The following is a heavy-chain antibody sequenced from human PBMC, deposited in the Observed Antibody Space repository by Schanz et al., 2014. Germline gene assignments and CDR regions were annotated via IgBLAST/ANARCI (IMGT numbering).Heavy chain of an antibody. D-gene: IGHD1-1*01. V-gene: IGHV3-23*04. CDR2: ISGGGGTT. CDR1: GFTFSSYG. Sequence: VQLVESGGGVVQPGRSLRLSCAASGFTFSSYGMHWVRQAPGKGLEWVSAISGGGGTTYYADSVKGRFTISRDNSKNTLYLQMNSLRVEDTAVYFCAKIERNEDWGQGTLVTVSS. J-gene: IGHJ4*02. CDR3: AKIERNED.